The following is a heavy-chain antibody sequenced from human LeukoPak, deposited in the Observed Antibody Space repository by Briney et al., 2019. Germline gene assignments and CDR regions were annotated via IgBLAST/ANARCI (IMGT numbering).Heavy chain of an antibody. CDR1: GFTFSSYA. Sequence: GGSLRLSCAASGFTFSSYAMSWVRQAPGKGLERVSAISGSGGSTYYAVSVKGRFTISRDNSKNTLYLQMNSLRAEDTAVYYCAKDYGVVVVAATIGGDYWGQGTLVTVSS. CDR2: ISGSGGST. CDR3: AKDYGVVVVAATIGGDY. J-gene: IGHJ4*02. V-gene: IGHV3-23*01. D-gene: IGHD2-15*01.